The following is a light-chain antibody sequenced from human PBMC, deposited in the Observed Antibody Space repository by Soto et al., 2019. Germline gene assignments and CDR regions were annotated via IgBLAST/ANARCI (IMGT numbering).Light chain of an antibody. J-gene: IGKJ2*01. Sequence: DIVMTQSPLSLPVTPGEPASISCRSSQSLLHHNGHNYLDWYLQKPGQSPQVLIYLSFNRAYAVPDRFSGSGSSTDFTQKISRVEDEDVGVYYCIEAIKPPYTFGQGTQLEIK. CDR1: QSLLHHNGHNY. V-gene: IGKV2-28*01. CDR3: IEAIKPPYT. CDR2: LSF.